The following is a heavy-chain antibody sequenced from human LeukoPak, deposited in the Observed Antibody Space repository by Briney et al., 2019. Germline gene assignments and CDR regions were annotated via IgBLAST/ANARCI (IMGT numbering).Heavy chain of an antibody. D-gene: IGHD3-22*01. J-gene: IGHJ4*02. CDR2: INHSGST. V-gene: IGHV4-34*01. CDR1: GGSFSGYY. CDR3: ARVSYYYDSGGFYFFDS. Sequence: SETLSLTCAVYGGSFSGYYWSWIRQPPGKGLEWIGEINHSGSTNYNPSLKSRVTISVDTSKNQFSLKLNSVTAADTAVYFCARVSYYYDSGGFYFFDSWGQGTLVTVSS.